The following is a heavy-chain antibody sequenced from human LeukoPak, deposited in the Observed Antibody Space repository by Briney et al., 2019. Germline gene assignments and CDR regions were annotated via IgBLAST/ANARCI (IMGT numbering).Heavy chain of an antibody. CDR2: IIPIFGTA. V-gene: IGHV1-69*05. J-gene: IGHJ4*02. Sequence: ASVKVSCKASGGTFSSYAISWVRQAPGQGLEWMGGIIPIFGTANYAQKFQGRVTITTDESMSTAYMELSSLRSEDTAVYYCARFLATSDYGDYGDTGYWGQGTLVTVSS. D-gene: IGHD4-17*01. CDR1: GGTFSSYA. CDR3: ARFLATSDYGDYGDTGY.